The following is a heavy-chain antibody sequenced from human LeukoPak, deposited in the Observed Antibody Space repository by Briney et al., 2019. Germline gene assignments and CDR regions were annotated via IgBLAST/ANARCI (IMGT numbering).Heavy chain of an antibody. CDR1: GGSMRSHY. D-gene: IGHD3-3*01. V-gene: IGHV4-4*07. J-gene: IGHJ3*01. CDR3: ARDSRFLEWAEASDV. Sequence: SETLSLTCTVSGGSMRSHYWSWIRQPAGKGLEWIGRIFPSGSTNENPSLESRLTMSIDTSKNVFSLELRSVTAADTAVYYCARDSRFLEWAEASDVWGQGTMVTVSS. CDR2: IFPSGST.